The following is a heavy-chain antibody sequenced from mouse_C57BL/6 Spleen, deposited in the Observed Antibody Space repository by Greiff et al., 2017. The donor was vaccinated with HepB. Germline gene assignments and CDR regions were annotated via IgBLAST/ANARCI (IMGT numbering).Heavy chain of an antibody. J-gene: IGHJ4*01. D-gene: IGHD2-2*01. CDR1: GYTFTSYW. CDR2: IHPNSGST. V-gene: IGHV1-64*01. Sequence: QVHVKQSGAELVKPGASVKLSCKASGYTFTSYWMHWVKQRPGQGLEWIGMIHPNSGSTNYNEKFKSKATLTVDKSSSTAYMQLSSLTSEDSAVYYCARWLPLYAMDYWGQRTSVTVSS. CDR3: ARWLPLYAMDY.